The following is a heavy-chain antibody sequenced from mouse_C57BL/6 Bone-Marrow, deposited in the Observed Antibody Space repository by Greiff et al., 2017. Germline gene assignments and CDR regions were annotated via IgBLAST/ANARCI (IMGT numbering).Heavy chain of an antibody. V-gene: IGHV1-19*01. Sequence: VQLQQSGPVLVKPGASVKMSCKASGYTFTDYYMNWVKQSHGKSLEWIGVINPYNGGTSYNQKFKGKATLTVDKSSSTAYMELNSLTSEDSAVYYCASPHYYGSPWFAYWGQGTLVTVSA. D-gene: IGHD1-1*01. CDR1: GYTFTDYY. CDR2: INPYNGGT. J-gene: IGHJ3*01. CDR3: ASPHYYGSPWFAY.